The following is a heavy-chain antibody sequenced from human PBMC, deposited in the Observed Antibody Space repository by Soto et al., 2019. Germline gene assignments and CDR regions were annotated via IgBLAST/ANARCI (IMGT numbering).Heavy chain of an antibody. CDR3: ARDLAGSYTQFRPNPGGIEV. Sequence: QVQLVESGGGVVQPGRSLRLSCAASGFTFSSYAMHWVRQAPGKGLEWVAVISYDGSNKYYAEFVKGRFTISRDNSKNTLYLQKNSLRGEDTAVYYCARDLAGSYTQFRPNPGGIEVWGQGTTVTVSS. CDR1: GFTFSSYA. J-gene: IGHJ6*02. D-gene: IGHD3-10*01. V-gene: IGHV3-30-3*01. CDR2: ISYDGSNK.